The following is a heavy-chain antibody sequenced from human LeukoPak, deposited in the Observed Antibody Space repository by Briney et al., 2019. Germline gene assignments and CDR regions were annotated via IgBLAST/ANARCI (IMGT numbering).Heavy chain of an antibody. V-gene: IGHV4-59*08. CDR3: ARHEWLGWFDP. CDR1: GGSISSYY. J-gene: IGHJ5*02. Sequence: SETLSLTCTVSGGSISSYYWSWIRQPPGKGLEWIGYIYYSGSTNYNPPLKCRVTISVDTSKNQFSLKLSSVTAADTAVYYCARHEWLGWFDPWGQGTLVTVSS. CDR2: IYYSGST. D-gene: IGHD6-19*01.